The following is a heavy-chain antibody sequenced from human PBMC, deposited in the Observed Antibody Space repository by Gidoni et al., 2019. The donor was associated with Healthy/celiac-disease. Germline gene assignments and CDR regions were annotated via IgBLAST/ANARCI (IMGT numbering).Heavy chain of an antibody. CDR1: GFTFSNAW. CDR2: IKSKTDGGTT. D-gene: IGHD6-19*01. V-gene: IGHV3-15*01. J-gene: IGHJ6*02. Sequence: EVQLVESGGGLVKPGGSLRLSCAASGFTFSNAWMSWVRQAPGKGLEWVGRIKSKTDGGTTDYAAPVKGRFTISRDDSKNTLYLQMNSLKTEDTAVYYCTTDRDSSGWYRYYYYGMDVWGQGTTVTVSS. CDR3: TTDRDSSGWYRYYYYGMDV.